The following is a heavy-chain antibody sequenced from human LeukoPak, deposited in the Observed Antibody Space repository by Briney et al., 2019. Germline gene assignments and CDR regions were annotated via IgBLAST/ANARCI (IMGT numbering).Heavy chain of an antibody. D-gene: IGHD5-24*01. CDR1: GGSFSGYY. CDR3: ARHGRRDGYN. CDR2: INHSGST. J-gene: IGHJ4*02. V-gene: IGHV4-34*01. Sequence: KTSETLSLTCAVYGGSFSGYYWSWNRQPPGKGLEWIGEINHSGSTNYNPSLKSRVTISVDTSKNQFSLKLSSVTAADTAVYYCARHGRRDGYNWGQGTLVTVSS.